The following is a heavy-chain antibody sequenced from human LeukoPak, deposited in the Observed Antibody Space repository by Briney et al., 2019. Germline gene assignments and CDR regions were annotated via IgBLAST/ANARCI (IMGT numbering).Heavy chain of an antibody. J-gene: IGHJ3*02. Sequence: ASVKVSCKASGYTFTTYDINWARQATGQGLEWMGWINTNSGNTGYAQKFQGRVTITRSVSISTAYMELSSLRSEDSAVYYCVRRSGSGRNPFHIWGRGTVVTVS. CDR2: INTNSGNT. CDR3: VRRSGSGRNPFHI. V-gene: IGHV1-8*03. CDR1: GYTFTTYD. D-gene: IGHD3-10*01.